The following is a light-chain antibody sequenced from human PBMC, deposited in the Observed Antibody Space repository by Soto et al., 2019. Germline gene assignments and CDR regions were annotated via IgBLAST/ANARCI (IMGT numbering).Light chain of an antibody. V-gene: IGKV1-39*01. CDR3: QQYGSSAWT. CDR1: QSISSY. J-gene: IGKJ1*01. Sequence: DIQMTQSPSSLPASVGARVTITCRASQSISSYLNWYQQKPGKAPKLLIYAASSLQSGVPSRFSGSGSGSDFTLTISRLEPEDFAVYYCQQYGSSAWTSGQGTKVDIK. CDR2: AAS.